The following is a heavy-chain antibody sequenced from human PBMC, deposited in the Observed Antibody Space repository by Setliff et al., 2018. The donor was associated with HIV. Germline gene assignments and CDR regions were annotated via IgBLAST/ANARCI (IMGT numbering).Heavy chain of an antibody. CDR2: ISSSGTTI. Sequence: PGGSLRLSCAASGFTFSNYEMNWVRQAPGKGLEWVSYISSSGTTIYYADSVKGRFTISRDNAKNSLYLQMSSLRAEDTAVYYCARPNYYDSSGSFDYWGQGTLVTVSS. CDR1: GFTFSNYE. J-gene: IGHJ4*02. CDR3: ARPNYYDSSGSFDY. V-gene: IGHV3-48*03. D-gene: IGHD3-22*01.